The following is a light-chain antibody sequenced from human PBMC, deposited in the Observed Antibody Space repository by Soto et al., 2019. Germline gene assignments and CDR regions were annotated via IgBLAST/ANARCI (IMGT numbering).Light chain of an antibody. CDR1: QTIDTY. J-gene: IGKJ1*01. V-gene: IGKV1-39*01. Sequence: DIQMTQSPSFLPASVGDRVTITCRASQTIDTYLNWYQQKPGNAPKVLIYVASRLHTGVPSRFSGSGSGTDFTLTITSLQPEDFATYFCQQSYTTPWTFAQGTRVEV. CDR3: QQSYTTPWT. CDR2: VAS.